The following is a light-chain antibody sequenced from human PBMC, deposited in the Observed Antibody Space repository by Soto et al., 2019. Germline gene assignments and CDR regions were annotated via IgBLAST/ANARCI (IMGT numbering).Light chain of an antibody. CDR1: RSNIGSNY. J-gene: IGLJ2*01. Sequence: QSVLTQPPSASGTPGQRVTISCSGSRSNIGSNYVYWYQQLPGTAPKLLIYRNNQRPSGGPDRFSVSKSGTSASLAISGLRSEDEADHDCAAWDDSLSGVVFGGGTKVTVL. CDR3: AAWDDSLSGVV. CDR2: RNN. V-gene: IGLV1-47*01.